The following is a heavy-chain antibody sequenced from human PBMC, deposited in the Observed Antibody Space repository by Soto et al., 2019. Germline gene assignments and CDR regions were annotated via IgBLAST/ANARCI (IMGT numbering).Heavy chain of an antibody. CDR2: IKQDGSEK. Sequence: GGSLGLSCADYGFPFRTYWMSWIRQAPGKGLEWVANIKQDGSEKYYVDSVEGRFAISRDNAKDSLFLQMNNLRAEDTAVYYCVRDWSTFWGMDVLGQGTKVTVFS. CDR1: GFPFRTYW. V-gene: IGHV3-7*01. J-gene: IGHJ6*02. CDR3: VRDWSTFWGMDV.